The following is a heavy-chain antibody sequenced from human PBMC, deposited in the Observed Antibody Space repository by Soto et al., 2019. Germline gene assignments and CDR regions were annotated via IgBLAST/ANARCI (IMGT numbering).Heavy chain of an antibody. V-gene: IGHV3-23*01. D-gene: IGHD3-10*01. Sequence: EVQLLESGGGLVQPGGSLRVSCAASGFAFNIYAMSWVRQAPGKGLEWVSVISGSADSTNYADSVKGRFTISRDNSKNTVYLQMNSLRVEDTAVYYCAKVRNHYGSGSYFDDWGQGTLGNVSS. CDR2: ISGSADST. CDR1: GFAFNIYA. CDR3: AKVRNHYGSGSYFDD. J-gene: IGHJ4*02.